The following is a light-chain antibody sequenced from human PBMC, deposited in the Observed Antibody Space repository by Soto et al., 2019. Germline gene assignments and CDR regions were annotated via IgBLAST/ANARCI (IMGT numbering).Light chain of an antibody. CDR1: QDIVRW. Sequence: ETQMTQSPSTLSASVGDRVIITCRASQDIVRWLAWYQQKPGKAPKLLIYKASTLESGVPLRFSGSGSGTEFTLTISSLQPDDFATYYCQEHNSYSRTFGQGPRVEAK. CDR2: KAS. CDR3: QEHNSYSRT. V-gene: IGKV1-5*03. J-gene: IGKJ1*01.